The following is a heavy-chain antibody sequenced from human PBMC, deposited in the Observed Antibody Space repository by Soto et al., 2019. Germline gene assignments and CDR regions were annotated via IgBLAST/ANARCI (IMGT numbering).Heavy chain of an antibody. Sequence: GGSLRLSWAASGCPFSSYWMHLIRTAPGKGLVWVSRINSAGSSTSYADSVKGRFTISRDNAKNTLYLQMNSLRAEDTAVYYCARDPGWELLIDYWGQRTLVTVSS. D-gene: IGHD1-26*01. V-gene: IGHV3-74*01. CDR1: GCPFSSYW. J-gene: IGHJ4*02. CDR2: INSAGSST. CDR3: ARDPGWELLIDY.